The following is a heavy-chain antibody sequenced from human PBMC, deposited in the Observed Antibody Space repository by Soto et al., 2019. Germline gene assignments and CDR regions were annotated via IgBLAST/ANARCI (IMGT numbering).Heavy chain of an antibody. J-gene: IGHJ6*02. V-gene: IGHV1-69*01. Sequence: QVQLVQSGAEVKKPGSSVKVSCKASGGTFSSYAISWVRQAPGQGLEWMGGIIPIFGTANYAQKFQGRVTITADESTSTAYMELSSLRSEDTAVYYCVGEYSSSWYYPPYYYYGMDVWGQGTTVTVSS. D-gene: IGHD6-13*01. CDR2: IIPIFGTA. CDR3: VGEYSSSWYYPPYYYYGMDV. CDR1: GGTFSSYA.